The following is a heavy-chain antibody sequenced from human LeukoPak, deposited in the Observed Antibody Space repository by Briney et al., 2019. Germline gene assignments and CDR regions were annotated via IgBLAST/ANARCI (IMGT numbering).Heavy chain of an antibody. CDR1: GFTFDDYG. CDR3: ARDINSVAFDM. Sequence: PGGSLRLSCAASGFTFDDYGMSWVRQAPGKGLEWVSCIGFSTTYIHYADSVKGRFTVTRDNAKGSVSLQMNSLRAEDTAVYYCARDINSVAFDMWGQGTVVTVSS. D-gene: IGHD1-1*01. J-gene: IGHJ3*02. CDR2: IGFSTTYI. V-gene: IGHV3-21*01.